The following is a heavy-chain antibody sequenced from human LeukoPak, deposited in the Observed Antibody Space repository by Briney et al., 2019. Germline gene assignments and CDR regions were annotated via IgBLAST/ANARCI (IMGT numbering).Heavy chain of an antibody. CDR3: ARSGYCSGGSCHTFDY. V-gene: IGHV1-46*01. Sequence: ASVKVSCKASGYTSTSYYMHWVRQAPGQGLEWMGIINPSGGSTSYAQKFQGRVTMTRDTSTSTVYMELSSLRSEDTAVYYCARSGYCSGGSCHTFDYWGQGTLVTVSS. J-gene: IGHJ4*02. CDR2: INPSGGST. D-gene: IGHD2-15*01. CDR1: GYTSTSYY.